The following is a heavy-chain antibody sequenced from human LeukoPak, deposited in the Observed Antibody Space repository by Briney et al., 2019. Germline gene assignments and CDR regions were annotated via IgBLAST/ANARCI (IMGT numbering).Heavy chain of an antibody. V-gene: IGHV3-23*01. D-gene: IGHD6-13*01. CDR2: ISGSGGST. CDR3: AKDRYSSSWGNRCDY. J-gene: IGHJ4*02. CDR1: GFTFSSYA. Sequence: GGSLRLSCAASGFTFSSYAMSWVRQAPGKGLEWVSAISGSGGSTYYADSVKGRFTISRDNSKNTLYLQMNSLRAEDTAVYYCAKDRYSSSWGNRCDYWGQGTLVTVSS.